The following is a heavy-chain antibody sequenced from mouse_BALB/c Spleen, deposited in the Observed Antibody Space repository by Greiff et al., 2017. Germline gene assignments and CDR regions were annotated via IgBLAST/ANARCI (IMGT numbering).Heavy chain of an antibody. V-gene: IGHV2-2*02. CDR2: IWSGGST. J-gene: IGHJ4*01. CDR1: GFSLTRYG. D-gene: IGHD2-4*01. CDR3: ARAGYDYDAPHYAMDD. Sequence: QVQLQQSGPGLVQPSQSLSITCTVSGFSLTRYGVHWVRQSPGKGLEWLGVIWSGGSTDYNAAFISSLSISKDNSKSQVFFKMNSLQANDTAIYYCARAGYDYDAPHYAMDDWGQGTSVTVSS.